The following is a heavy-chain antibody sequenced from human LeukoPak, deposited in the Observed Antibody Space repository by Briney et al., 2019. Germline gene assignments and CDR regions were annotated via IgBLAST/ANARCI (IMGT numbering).Heavy chain of an antibody. CDR1: GFTFTTYA. J-gene: IGHJ4*02. CDR3: ARDPSSGWTGDY. CDR2: ISYDTSTE. D-gene: IGHD6-19*01. Sequence: GGSLRLSCAASGFTFTTYAMNWFRQAPGKGLEWVAAISYDTSTEYYTESVKGRFSISRDNSRDTLYLQMNSLRPDDTAVYYCARDPSSGWTGDYWGQGTLVTVSS. V-gene: IGHV3-30*04.